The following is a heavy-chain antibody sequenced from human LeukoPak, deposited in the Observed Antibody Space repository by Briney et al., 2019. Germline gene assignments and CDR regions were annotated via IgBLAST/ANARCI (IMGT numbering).Heavy chain of an antibody. CDR3: SLARSEYHYGMDV. Sequence: SQTLSLTCAISGDSVSSISVAWNWIRQSPSRGLVWLGRTYYRSKWYAVSVKSRINISPDTSKSQFSLQLTSVTPEDTAVYYCSLARSEYHYGMDVWGQGTTVTVSS. J-gene: IGHJ6*02. CDR1: GDSVSSISVA. V-gene: IGHV6-1*01. CDR2: TYYRSKW.